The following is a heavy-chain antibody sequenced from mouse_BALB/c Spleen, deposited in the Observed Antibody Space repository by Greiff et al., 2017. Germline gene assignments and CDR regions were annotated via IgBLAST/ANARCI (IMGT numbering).Heavy chain of an antibody. CDR3: TRAGSYYYGYDGAYWYIDV. J-gene: IGHJ1*01. CDR2: INPSNGGT. Sequence: VQLQQPGAELVKPGASVKLSCKASGYTFTSYYMYWVTQRPGQGLEWIGGINPSNGGTNFNDKFKSKATLTVDKSSSTAYMQLSSLTSEDSAVYYCTRAGSYYYGYDGAYWYIDVWGAGTTVTVSS. CDR1: GYTFTSYY. V-gene: IGHV1S81*02. D-gene: IGHD2-2*01.